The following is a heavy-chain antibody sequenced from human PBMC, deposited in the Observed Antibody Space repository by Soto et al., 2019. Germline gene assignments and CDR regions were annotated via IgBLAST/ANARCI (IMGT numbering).Heavy chain of an antibody. CDR3: ARELQGLYYFDY. J-gene: IGHJ4*02. CDR2: VNGGNGNT. D-gene: IGHD4-4*01. V-gene: IGHV1-3*01. Sequence: ASVKVSCKASEYTFTSYTMHWVRQAPGQRLEWMGWVNGGNGNTKYSQKFQGRVTITRDTSASTAYMELSSLRSDDTAVYYCARELQGLYYFDYWGQGTLVTVSS. CDR1: EYTFTSYT.